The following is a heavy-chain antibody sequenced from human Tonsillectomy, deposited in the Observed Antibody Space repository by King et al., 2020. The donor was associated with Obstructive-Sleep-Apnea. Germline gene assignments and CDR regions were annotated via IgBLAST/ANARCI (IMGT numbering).Heavy chain of an antibody. CDR3: ARGSGAAAVNWFDP. CDR2: INHSRST. D-gene: IGHD6-13*01. J-gene: IGHJ5*02. CDR1: GGSFSDYY. Sequence: QVQLQQWGAGLLKPSETLSLTCAVFGGSFSDYYWSWIRQPPGKGLEWIGEINHSRSTNYNPSLKSRVTISIDTSKNQFSLKLNSVTAAEPAVYYCARGSGAAAVNWFDPWGQGTLVTVSS. V-gene: IGHV4-34*01.